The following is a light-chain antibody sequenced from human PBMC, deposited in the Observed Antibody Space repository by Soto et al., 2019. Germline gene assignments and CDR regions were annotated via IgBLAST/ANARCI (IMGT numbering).Light chain of an antibody. CDR3: SSYTSNSTLEV. CDR2: DVS. CDR1: SSDVGAYNY. J-gene: IGLJ1*01. Sequence: QSALTQPASVSGSPGQSITISCTGTSSDVGAYNYVSWYQQYPGKAPQLMIYDVSYRPSGVSIRLSGSKSGNTASLTISGLQAEDEADYYCSSYTSNSTLEVFGTGTKLTVL. V-gene: IGLV2-14*01.